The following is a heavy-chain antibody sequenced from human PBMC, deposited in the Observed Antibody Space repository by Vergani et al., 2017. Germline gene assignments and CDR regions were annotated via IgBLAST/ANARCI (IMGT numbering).Heavy chain of an antibody. D-gene: IGHD5-24*01. CDR2: IWYDGSNK. Sequence: VQLLESGGGLVQPGGSLRLSCAASGFTFSSYAMSWVRQAPGKGLEWVAVIWYDGSNKYYADSVKGRFTISRDNSKNTLYLQMNSLRAEDTAVYYCARVGDGYNTGAFDIWGQGTMVTVSS. CDR3: ARVGDGYNTGAFDI. V-gene: IGHV3-33*08. J-gene: IGHJ3*02. CDR1: GFTFSSYA.